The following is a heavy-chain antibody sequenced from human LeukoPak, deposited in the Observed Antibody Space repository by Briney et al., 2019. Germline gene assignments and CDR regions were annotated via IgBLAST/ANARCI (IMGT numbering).Heavy chain of an antibody. CDR3: ARDIRNEGAFDI. CDR1: GFTFSGYW. J-gene: IGHJ3*02. D-gene: IGHD3-3*02. Sequence: PTRGSLRLSCAASGFTFSGYWMHWVRQAPGKGLVWVSRINSDGRSTSYADSVKGRFTISRDNAKNTLYVQMNSLRAEDTAVYYCARDIRNEGAFDIWGQGTMVTVSS. V-gene: IGHV3-74*01. CDR2: INSDGRST.